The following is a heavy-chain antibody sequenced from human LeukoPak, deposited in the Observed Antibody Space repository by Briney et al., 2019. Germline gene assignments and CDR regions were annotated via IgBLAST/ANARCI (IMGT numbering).Heavy chain of an antibody. Sequence: KPSETLSLTCTVSGGSIDSYYWSWIRQPPGKGLEWIGYIYYTGSTEYHPSLKSRVTISLDTSKNQFSLMLTSVTAADTAVYYCARVYQSAEYYFDYWGQGNLVSVSS. CDR2: IYYTGST. CDR1: GGSIDSYY. J-gene: IGHJ4*02. V-gene: IGHV4-59*01. CDR3: ARVYQSAEYYFDY. D-gene: IGHD2-2*01.